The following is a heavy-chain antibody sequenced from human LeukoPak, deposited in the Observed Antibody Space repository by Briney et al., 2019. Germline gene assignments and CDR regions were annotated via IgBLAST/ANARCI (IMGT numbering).Heavy chain of an antibody. J-gene: IGHJ2*01. D-gene: IGHD6-13*01. CDR1: GFTFSSYA. CDR3: ARKPRVSRIAAAGTVPWYFDL. Sequence: PGGSLRLSCAASGFTFSSYAMSWVRQAPGKGLEWVSYISSSGSTIYYADSVKGRFTISRDNAKNSLYLQMNSLRAEDTAVYYCARKPRVSRIAAAGTVPWYFDLWGRGTLVTVSS. CDR2: ISSSGSTI. V-gene: IGHV3-48*04.